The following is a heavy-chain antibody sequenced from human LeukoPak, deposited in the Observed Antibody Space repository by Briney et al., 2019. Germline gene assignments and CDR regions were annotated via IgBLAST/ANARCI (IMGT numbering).Heavy chain of an antibody. J-gene: IGHJ4*02. CDR2: IKNDGSGT. Sequence: GGSLRLSCTGSGFSLSSYWMHWVRQVPGKGLVLVSRIKNDGSGTTYADSVKGRFTISRDNAKNTLYLQMNSLRVEDTAIYYCTRDAETSMFDWGQGTLVTVSS. CDR1: GFSLSSYW. V-gene: IGHV3-74*01. CDR3: TRDAETSMFD. D-gene: IGHD5-18*01.